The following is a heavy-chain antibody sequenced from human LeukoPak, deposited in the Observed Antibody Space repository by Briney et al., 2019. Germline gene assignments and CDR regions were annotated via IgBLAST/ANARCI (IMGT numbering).Heavy chain of an antibody. V-gene: IGHV4-4*02. Sequence: PSGTLSLTCAVSGGSISSSNWWSWVRQPPGKGLEWIGEIYHSGSTNYNPSLKSRVTISVDKSKNQFSLKLSSVTAADTAVYYCARAYSSSWYGPKAFDIWGQGTMVTASS. CDR1: GGSISSSNW. CDR2: IYHSGST. J-gene: IGHJ3*02. D-gene: IGHD6-13*01. CDR3: ARAYSSSWYGPKAFDI.